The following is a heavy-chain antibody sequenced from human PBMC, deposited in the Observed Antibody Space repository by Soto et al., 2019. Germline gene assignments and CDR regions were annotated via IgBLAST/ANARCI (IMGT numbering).Heavy chain of an antibody. D-gene: IGHD3-22*01. J-gene: IGHJ4*02. CDR1: GFTFSDYY. CDR3: ARDLGYYASDGYFDY. V-gene: IGHV3-11*01. Sequence: WGSLRLSXAGSGFTFSDYYMSWIRQAPGKGLEWVSYISSSGNIIYYADSVKGRFTISRDNAKNSLYLQMNSLRAEDTAVYYCARDLGYYASDGYFDYWGQGTLVTVSS. CDR2: ISSSGNII.